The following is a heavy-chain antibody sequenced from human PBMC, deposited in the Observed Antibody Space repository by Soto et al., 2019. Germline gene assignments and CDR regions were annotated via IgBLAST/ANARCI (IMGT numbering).Heavy chain of an antibody. CDR1: GFTFSTYS. CDR3: GKDRTGYYYYYDMDV. CDR2: ISSRSDI. J-gene: IGHJ6*02. V-gene: IGHV3-21*01. Sequence: GGSLRLSCVGSGFTFSTYSINWVRQAPGKGLEWVSSISSRSDIYYADSVKGRFTISRDTSKNTLYLQMKSLRADDTAVYYCGKDRTGYYYYYDMDVWGQGSRVTVSS.